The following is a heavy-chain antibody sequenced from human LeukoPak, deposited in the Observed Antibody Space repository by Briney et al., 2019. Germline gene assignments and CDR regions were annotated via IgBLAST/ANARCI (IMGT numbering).Heavy chain of an antibody. J-gene: IGHJ3*02. D-gene: IGHD1-26*01. Sequence: GGSLRLSCAASGFTFSSYGMHWVRQAPGKGLEWVAFIRYDGSNKYYADSVKGRFTISRDNSKNTLFLQMNSLRAEDTAVDYCASPDIVGALGDAFDIWGQGTMVTVSS. CDR1: GFTFSSYG. CDR2: IRYDGSNK. CDR3: ASPDIVGALGDAFDI. V-gene: IGHV3-30*02.